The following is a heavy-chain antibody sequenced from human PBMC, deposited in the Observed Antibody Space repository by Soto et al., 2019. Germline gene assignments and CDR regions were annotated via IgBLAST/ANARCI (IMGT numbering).Heavy chain of an antibody. Sequence: GSVKVSCKASGYHFISYGFTWVRQAPGQGLEWMGWISAYNGNTKYAQKFQGRVTMTTDTSTSTAYMELRSLRSEDTAVYYCATTLLDSGYFDYWGQGTLVTVSS. CDR2: ISAYNGNT. D-gene: IGHD3-10*01. J-gene: IGHJ4*02. CDR3: ATTLLDSGYFDY. CDR1: GYHFISYG. V-gene: IGHV1-18*01.